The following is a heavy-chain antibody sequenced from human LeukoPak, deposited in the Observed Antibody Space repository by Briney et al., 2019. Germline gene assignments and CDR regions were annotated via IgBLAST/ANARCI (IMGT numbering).Heavy chain of an antibody. J-gene: IGHJ3*02. D-gene: IGHD2-15*01. Sequence: SETLSLTCAVSGYSISSGYYWGWIRQPPGKGLEWIGTIYHSGSTYYKPSLKSRVTISVDTSKNQFSLKLSSVTAADTAVYYCARGTDIVVVVAVTDAFDIWGQGTMVTVSS. V-gene: IGHV4-38-2*01. CDR3: ARGTDIVVVVAVTDAFDI. CDR2: IYHSGST. CDR1: GYSISSGYY.